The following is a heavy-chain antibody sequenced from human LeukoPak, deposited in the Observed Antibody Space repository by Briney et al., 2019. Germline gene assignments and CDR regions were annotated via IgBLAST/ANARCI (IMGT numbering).Heavy chain of an antibody. V-gene: IGHV3-74*01. CDR2: ISIDGETT. CDR1: GFTFSSHW. J-gene: IGHJ4*02. D-gene: IGHD1-1*01. CDR3: ARTNVQRSFDY. Sequence: PGGSLRLSCAASGFTFSSHWMPWVREAPGKGLVWVSHISIDGETTNYADSVKGRFTISRDNAKSTLYLQMNSLRAEDTAVYYCARTNVQRSFDYWGQGSLVTVSS.